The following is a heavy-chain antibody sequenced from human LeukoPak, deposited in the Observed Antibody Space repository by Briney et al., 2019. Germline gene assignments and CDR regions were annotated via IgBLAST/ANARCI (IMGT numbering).Heavy chain of an antibody. V-gene: IGHV4-4*02. CDR3: ARDRVASPWYYFDS. D-gene: IGHD3-3*02. CDR2: IYHRGSI. J-gene: IGHJ4*02. CDR1: GDSISSSNW. Sequence: SETLSLTCAVSGDSISSSNWWSWVRQPPGKGLEWLGEIYHRGSIDYNPSFKSRITISIDKSKNQFSLKLSSVTAADTAVYYCARDRVASPWYYFDSWGQGTLVTVSS.